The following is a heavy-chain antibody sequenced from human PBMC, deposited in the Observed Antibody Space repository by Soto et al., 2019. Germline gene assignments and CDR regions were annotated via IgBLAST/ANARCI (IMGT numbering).Heavy chain of an antibody. D-gene: IGHD2-15*01. V-gene: IGHV4-31*03. J-gene: IGHJ6*02. Sequence: SETLSLTCTVSGGSISSGGYYWSWIRQHPGKGLEWIGYIYYSGSTYYNPSLKSRVTISVDTSKNQFSLKLSSVTAADTAVYYCARYVVAPIYYYYGMDVWGQGTTVTVSS. CDR2: IYYSGST. CDR1: GGSISSGGYY. CDR3: ARYVVAPIYYYYGMDV.